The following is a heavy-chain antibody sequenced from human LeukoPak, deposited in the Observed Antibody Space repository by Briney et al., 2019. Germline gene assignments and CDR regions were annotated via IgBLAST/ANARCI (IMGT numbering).Heavy chain of an antibody. J-gene: IGHJ4*02. D-gene: IGHD1-26*01. V-gene: IGHV3-23*01. Sequence: GGSLRLSCAASGFTFSSYAMSWVRQAPGKGLEWVSAISGSGGSTYYADSVKGRFTISRDNLKNTLFLQMKSLRAEDTAVYYCAKDSYSGTYGEYFDYWGQGALVAVSS. CDR3: AKDSYSGTYGEYFDY. CDR1: GFTFSSYA. CDR2: ISGSGGST.